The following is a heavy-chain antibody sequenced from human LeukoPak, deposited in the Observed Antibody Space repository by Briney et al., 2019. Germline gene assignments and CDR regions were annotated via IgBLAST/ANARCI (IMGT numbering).Heavy chain of an antibody. V-gene: IGHV4-39*01. J-gene: IGHJ4*02. D-gene: IGHD1-26*01. CDR1: GGSISSSSYY. Sequence: SETLSLTCTVSGGSISSSSYYWGWIRQPPGKGLEWIGSIYYSGSTYYNPSLKSRVTISVDTSKNQFSLKLSSVTATDTAVYYCARLRLASGSYFEHFDYWGQGTLVTVSS. CDR2: IYYSGST. CDR3: ARLRLASGSYFEHFDY.